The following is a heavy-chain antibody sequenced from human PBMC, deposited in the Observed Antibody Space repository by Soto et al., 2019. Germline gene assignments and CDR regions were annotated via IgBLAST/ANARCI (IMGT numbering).Heavy chain of an antibody. CDR3: ARGGNSWYGYYYYAMDV. D-gene: IGHD6-13*01. CDR2: ISAYNGNT. CDR1: GYTFTKYG. Sequence: ASVKVSCKASGYTFTKYGFSWVRRAPGQGLEWMGWISAYNGNTSYAQKFQGRVTMTTDTSTSTAYMEVRSLTSDETAMYYCARGGNSWYGYYYYAMDVWG. J-gene: IGHJ6*02. V-gene: IGHV1-18*04.